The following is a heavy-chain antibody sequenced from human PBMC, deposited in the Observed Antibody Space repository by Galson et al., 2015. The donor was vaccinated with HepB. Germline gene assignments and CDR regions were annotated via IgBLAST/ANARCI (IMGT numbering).Heavy chain of an antibody. CDR1: GYTFPSYG. CDR3: ARDLPGYCSSTSCYRDTTDYGMDV. D-gene: IGHD2-2*01. CDR2: ISAYNGNT. J-gene: IGHJ6*02. V-gene: IGHV1-18*04. Sequence: SVKVSCKASGYTFPSYGISWVRQAPGQGLEWMGWISAYNGNTNYAQKLQGRVTMTTDTSTSTAYMELRSLRSDDTAVYYCARDLPGYCSSTSCYRDTTDYGMDVWGQGTTVTVSS.